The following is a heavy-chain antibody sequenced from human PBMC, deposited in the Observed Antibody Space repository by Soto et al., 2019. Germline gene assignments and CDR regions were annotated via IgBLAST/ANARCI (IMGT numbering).Heavy chain of an antibody. Sequence: PGGSLRLSCAASGFTFGDYAMNWVRLAPGKGLEWVGFIRSEAFGGTREYAPSVKGRFTISRDDSKSIAYLQMNSLKTDDTALYYCTRGLNPMDVWGQGTTVTVPS. CDR1: GFTFGDYA. CDR2: IRSEAFGGTR. J-gene: IGHJ6*02. CDR3: TRGLNPMDV. V-gene: IGHV3-49*04.